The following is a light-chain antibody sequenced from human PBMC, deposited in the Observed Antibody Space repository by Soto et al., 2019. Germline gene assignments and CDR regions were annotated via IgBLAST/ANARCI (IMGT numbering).Light chain of an antibody. V-gene: IGLV2-8*01. CDR1: SSDVGYYDY. J-gene: IGLJ1*01. Sequence: QSALTQPPSASGFPGQSVTISCTETSSDVGYYDYVSWYQQHPGKAPKLVIYEVTKRPSGVPDRVSASKSGNTASLTVSGLRAEDEADYYCSSYAGSNNFVFGSGTKVTVL. CDR2: EVT. CDR3: SSYAGSNNFV.